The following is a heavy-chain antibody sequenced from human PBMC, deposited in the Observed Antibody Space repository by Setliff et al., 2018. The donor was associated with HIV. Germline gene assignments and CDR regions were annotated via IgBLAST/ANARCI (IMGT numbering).Heavy chain of an antibody. CDR3: ARELKSSSGWYGYFYRDV. Sequence: ASVKVSCKASGYTFTTNDSNWVRQATGQGLEWMGWMNPKSGNTGYAQKFQGRVTMTRDTSIGTAYMELSRLRSDDTAVYYCARELKSSSGWYGYFYRDVWGKGTTVTVSS. CDR2: MNPKSGNT. D-gene: IGHD6-19*01. V-gene: IGHV1-8*02. CDR1: GYTFTTND. J-gene: IGHJ6*03.